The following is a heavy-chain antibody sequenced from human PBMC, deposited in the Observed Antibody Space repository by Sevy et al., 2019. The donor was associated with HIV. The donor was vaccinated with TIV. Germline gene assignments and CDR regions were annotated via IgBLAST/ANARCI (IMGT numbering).Heavy chain of an antibody. CDR1: GFTFSTYS. J-gene: IGHJ5*02. D-gene: IGHD6-19*01. Sequence: KQRGSLRLSCAASGFTFSTYSMNWVRQAPGKGLEWVSSISSTSSYIDYAYSVKGRFTISRDNAKNSLYLQMNNLRAEDTAVYYCARDYNSGWRKFNLFDPWGQGTLVTVSS. V-gene: IGHV3-21*01. CDR3: ARDYNSGWRKFNLFDP. CDR2: ISSTSSYI.